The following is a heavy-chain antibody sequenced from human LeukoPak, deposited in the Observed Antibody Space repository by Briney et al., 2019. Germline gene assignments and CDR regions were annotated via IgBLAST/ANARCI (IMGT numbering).Heavy chain of an antibody. CDR2: IRYDGSNK. V-gene: IGHV3-30*02. Sequence: PGGSLRLSCAASGFTFSSYGMHWVRQAPGKGLEWVAFIRYDGSNKYYADSVKGRFTISRDNSKNTLYLQMNSLRAEDTAVYYCAKLLTGPDYHDAFDIWGQGTMVTVSS. CDR1: GFTFSSYG. D-gene: IGHD4-11*01. J-gene: IGHJ3*02. CDR3: AKLLTGPDYHDAFDI.